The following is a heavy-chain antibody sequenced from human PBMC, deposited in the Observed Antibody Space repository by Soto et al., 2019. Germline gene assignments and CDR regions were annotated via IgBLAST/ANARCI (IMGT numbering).Heavy chain of an antibody. V-gene: IGHV1-18*01. CDR2: ISAYNGNT. J-gene: IGHJ6*03. Sequence: ASVKVSCKASGYTFTSYGISWVRQAPGQGLEWMGWISAYNGNTNYAQKLQGRVTMTTDTSTSTAYMELRSLRSDDTAVYYCARAVTVWAYYYYMDVWGKGTTVTVSS. D-gene: IGHD4-4*01. CDR1: GYTFTSYG. CDR3: ARAVTVWAYYYYMDV.